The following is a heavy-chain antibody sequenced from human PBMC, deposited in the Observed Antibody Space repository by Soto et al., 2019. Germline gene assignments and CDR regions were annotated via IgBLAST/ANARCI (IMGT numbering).Heavy chain of an antibody. CDR1: GFTFSTHS. CDR3: AREYSSSSGKKTFDY. J-gene: IGHJ4*02. CDR2: ISSSGSSI. Sequence: PGGSLRLSCAASGFTFSTHSINWVRQAPGKGLEWISYISSSGSSIYYADSVKGRFTISRDNAKNSLYLQMNSLRAEDTAVYYCAREYSSSSGKKTFDYWGQGTLVTVSS. V-gene: IGHV3-48*04. D-gene: IGHD6-6*01.